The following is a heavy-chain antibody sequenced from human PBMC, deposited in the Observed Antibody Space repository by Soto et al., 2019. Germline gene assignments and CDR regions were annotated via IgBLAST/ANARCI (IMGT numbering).Heavy chain of an antibody. CDR3: ARDSPHWTGTTPNYYYYGMDV. D-gene: IGHD1-7*01. J-gene: IGHJ6*02. V-gene: IGHV1-69*13. Sequence: SVKVSCKASGGTFSSYAISWVRQAPGQGLEWMGGIIPIFGTANYAQKFQGRVTITADESTSTAYMELSSLRSEDTAVYYCARDSPHWTGTTPNYYYYGMDVWGQGTTVTVSS. CDR1: GGTFSSYA. CDR2: IIPIFGTA.